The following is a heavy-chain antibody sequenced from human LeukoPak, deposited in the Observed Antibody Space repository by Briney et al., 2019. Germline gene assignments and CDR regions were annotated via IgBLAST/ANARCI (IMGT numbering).Heavy chain of an antibody. D-gene: IGHD7-27*01. J-gene: IGHJ4*02. V-gene: IGHV3-23*01. CDR1: GFTFSTYT. CDR2: IGSSGGGI. CDR3: AIDPNWGTHS. Sequence: PGGSLRLSCAASGFTFSTYTVYWVRHPPGKGLEWVSIIGSSGGGIHYADSVKGRFTISRDNSKNALYLQMNSLRVEGTAVYYCAIDPNWGTHSWGQGVLVTVSS.